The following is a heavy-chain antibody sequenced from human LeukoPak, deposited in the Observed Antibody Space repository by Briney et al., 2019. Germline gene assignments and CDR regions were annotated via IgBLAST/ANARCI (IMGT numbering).Heavy chain of an antibody. CDR3: ARSRGLYDFWSGYYTDYFDY. CDR1: GFTFSDYY. D-gene: IGHD3-3*01. Sequence: GGSLRLSRAASGFTFSDYYMSWIRQAPGKGLEWVSYISSSGSTIYYADSVKGRFTISRDNAKNSLYLQMNSLRAEDTAVYYCARSRGLYDFWSGYYTDYFDYWGQGTLVTVSS. V-gene: IGHV3-11*01. J-gene: IGHJ4*02. CDR2: ISSSGSTI.